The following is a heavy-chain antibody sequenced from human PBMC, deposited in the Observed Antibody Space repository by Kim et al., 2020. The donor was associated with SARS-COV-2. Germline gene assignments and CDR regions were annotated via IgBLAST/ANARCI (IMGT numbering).Heavy chain of an antibody. V-gene: IGHV3-74*01. J-gene: IGHJ4*02. CDR1: GFTLSSYW. Sequence: GGSLRLSCAASGFTLSSYWMHWVRQAPGKGLMWVSRINSDGSSTSYADSVKGRFTISRDNAKNTLYLQMNSLRAEDTAVYYCARGGGYSYGQIDYWGQGTLVTVSS. D-gene: IGHD5-18*01. CDR3: ARGGGYSYGQIDY. CDR2: INSDGSST.